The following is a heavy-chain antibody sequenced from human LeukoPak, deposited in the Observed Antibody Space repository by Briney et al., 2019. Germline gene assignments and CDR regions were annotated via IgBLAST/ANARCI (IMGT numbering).Heavy chain of an antibody. CDR1: GSTFSSYA. CDR2: ISGSGGST. D-gene: IGHD2-2*01. Sequence: GGSLRPSCAASGSTFSSYAMNWVRQAPGKGLEWVSAISGSGGSTYYADSVKGRFTISRDNSKNTLYLQMNSLRAEDTAVYYCAKGVVVVPEGDAFDIWGQGTMVTVSS. J-gene: IGHJ3*02. CDR3: AKGVVVVPEGDAFDI. V-gene: IGHV3-23*01.